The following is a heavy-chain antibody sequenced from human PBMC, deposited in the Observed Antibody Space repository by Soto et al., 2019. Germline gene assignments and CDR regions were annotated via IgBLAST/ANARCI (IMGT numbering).Heavy chain of an antibody. Sequence: QVQLVQSGAEVKKPGASVKVSCKASGYTFTSYGISWVRQAPGQGLEWMGWISAYNGNTNYAQKLQGRVTMTTDTSTSTAYMELRSLRSDDTAVYYCARGDIVLVPAAKYYYYYGMDVWGQGTTVTVSS. CDR1: GYTFTSYG. D-gene: IGHD2-2*01. CDR3: ARGDIVLVPAAKYYYYYGMDV. J-gene: IGHJ6*02. CDR2: ISAYNGNT. V-gene: IGHV1-18*01.